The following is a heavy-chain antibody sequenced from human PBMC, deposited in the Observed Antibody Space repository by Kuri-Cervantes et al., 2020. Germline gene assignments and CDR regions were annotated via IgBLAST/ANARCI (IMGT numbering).Heavy chain of an antibody. CDR2: ISPYNGNT. Sequence: ASVKVSCKASGYTFTIYGVSWVRQAPGQGLEWMGWISPYNGNTNYAQNLQGRVTMTTDTSTSTAYMALRSLRSDDTAVYYCARATRGGTGYYYMFDSWGQGTLVTVSS. V-gene: IGHV1-18*01. CDR1: GYTFTIYG. CDR3: ARATRGGTGYYYMFDS. D-gene: IGHD3-9*01. J-gene: IGHJ4*02.